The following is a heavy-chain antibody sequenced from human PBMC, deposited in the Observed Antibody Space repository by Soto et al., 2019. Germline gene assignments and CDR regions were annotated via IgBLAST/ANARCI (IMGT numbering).Heavy chain of an antibody. CDR1: GGSFSGYY. J-gene: IGHJ5*02. Sequence: SETLSLTCAVYGGSFSGYYWSWIRQPPGKGLEWIGEINHSGSTNYNPSLKSRVTISVDTSKNQFSLKLSSVTAADTAVYYCASECGKYSSSNNWFDPWGQGTLVTVSS. D-gene: IGHD6-6*01. V-gene: IGHV4-34*01. CDR3: ASECGKYSSSNNWFDP. CDR2: INHSGST.